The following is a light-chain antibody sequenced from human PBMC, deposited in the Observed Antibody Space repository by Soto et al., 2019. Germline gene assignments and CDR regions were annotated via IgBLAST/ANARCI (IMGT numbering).Light chain of an antibody. V-gene: IGLV4-60*02. CDR2: LESSGSY. Sequence: QPVLTQSSSASASLGSSVKLTCTLSSGHSSYIVAWHQQQPGKAPRYLMRLESSGSYNKGSGVPDRFSGSSSGADRCLTISNLQFEDEADYYCETSISNTWVFGGGTKLTVL. CDR3: ETSISNTWV. CDR1: SGHSSYI. J-gene: IGLJ3*02.